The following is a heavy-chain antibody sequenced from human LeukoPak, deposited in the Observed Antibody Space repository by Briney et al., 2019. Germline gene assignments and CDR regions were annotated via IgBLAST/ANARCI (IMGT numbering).Heavy chain of an antibody. CDR1: GGSISSYY. Sequence: PSETLSLTCTVSGGSISSYYWSWIRQPAGKGLEWIGRIYTSGSTNYNPSLKSRVTMSVDTSKNQFSLELSSVTAADTAVYYCARDRGYGSGSYYKGRAWFDPWGQGTLVTVSS. CDR2: IYTSGST. V-gene: IGHV4-4*07. J-gene: IGHJ5*02. CDR3: ARDRGYGSGSYYKGRAWFDP. D-gene: IGHD3-10*01.